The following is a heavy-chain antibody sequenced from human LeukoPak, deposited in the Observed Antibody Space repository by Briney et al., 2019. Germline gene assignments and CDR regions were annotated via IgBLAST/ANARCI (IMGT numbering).Heavy chain of an antibody. D-gene: IGHD6-6*01. CDR3: ARDGYSSSSHDAFDI. Sequence: SETLSLTCAVYGGSFSGYYWSWIRQPPGKGLEWIGEINHSGSTNYNPSLKSRVTISVDTSNNQFSLKLSSVTAADTAVYYCARDGYSSSSHDAFDIWGQGTMVTVSS. J-gene: IGHJ3*02. CDR2: INHSGST. V-gene: IGHV4-34*01. CDR1: GGSFSGYY.